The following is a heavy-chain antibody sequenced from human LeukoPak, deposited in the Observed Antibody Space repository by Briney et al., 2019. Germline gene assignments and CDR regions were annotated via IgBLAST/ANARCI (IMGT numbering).Heavy chain of an antibody. D-gene: IGHD6-13*01. CDR2: IWYDGSNK. V-gene: IGHV3-33*08. CDR1: GFAFSSYE. J-gene: IGHJ4*02. CDR3: ARPLAAGIAAAGTFDY. Sequence: GGFLRLSCAASGFAFSSYEMNWVRQAPGKGLECVAVIWYDGSNKYYADSVKGRFTISRDNSKNTLYLQMNSLRAEDTAVYYCARPLAAGIAAAGTFDYWGQGTLVTVSS.